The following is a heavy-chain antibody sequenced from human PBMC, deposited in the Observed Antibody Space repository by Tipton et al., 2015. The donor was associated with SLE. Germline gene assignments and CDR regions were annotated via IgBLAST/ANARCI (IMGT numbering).Heavy chain of an antibody. J-gene: IGHJ5*02. CDR3: ARGERLWELVH. D-gene: IGHD1-26*01. CDR2: IYYSGST. Sequence: TLSLTCTVSGGSISSSSYYWGWIRQPPGKGLEWIGSIYYSGSTYYNPSLKSRVTISVDTSKNQFSLKLSSVTAADTAVYYCARGERLWELVHWGQGTLVTVSS. CDR1: GGSISSSSYY. V-gene: IGHV4-39*01.